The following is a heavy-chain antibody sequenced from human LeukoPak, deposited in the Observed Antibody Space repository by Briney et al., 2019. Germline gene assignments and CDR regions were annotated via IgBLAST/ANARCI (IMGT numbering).Heavy chain of an antibody. Sequence: GGSLRLSCVASEFTFSSYEMNWVRQPPGKGLEWVSYISSSDSTIYYADSVKGRFTISRDNAKNSLYLQMNSLRAEDTAVYYCARSGIVGATFHYWGQGTLVTVSS. V-gene: IGHV3-48*03. CDR3: ARSGIVGATFHY. CDR1: EFTFSSYE. CDR2: ISSSDSTI. J-gene: IGHJ4*02. D-gene: IGHD1-26*01.